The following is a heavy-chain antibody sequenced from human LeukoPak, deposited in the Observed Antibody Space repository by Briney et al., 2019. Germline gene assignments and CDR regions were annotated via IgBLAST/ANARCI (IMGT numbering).Heavy chain of an antibody. Sequence: EASVKVSCTASGYTFSSYAISWVRQAPGQGLEWMGGIIPIFGTANYAQKFQGRVTITADESTSTAYMELSSLRSEDTAVYYCARARSFGGPNGMDVWGQGTTVTVSS. J-gene: IGHJ6*02. CDR2: IIPIFGTA. CDR3: ARARSFGGPNGMDV. CDR1: GYTFSSYA. V-gene: IGHV1-69*13. D-gene: IGHD3-10*01.